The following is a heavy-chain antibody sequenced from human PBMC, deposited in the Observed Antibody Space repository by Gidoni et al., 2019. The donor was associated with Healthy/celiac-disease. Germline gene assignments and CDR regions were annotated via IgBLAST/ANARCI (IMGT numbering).Heavy chain of an antibody. V-gene: IGHV3-23*01. D-gene: IGHD3-22*01. CDR3: AKGYYDSSGTWYNWFDP. J-gene: IGHJ5*02. Sequence: EVQLLESGGGLVQPAWSLRLSCAASRSTFSSYAMSWVRQAPGKGLEWVSAISGSGGSTYYADSVKGRFTISRDNSKNTLYLQMNSLRAEDTAVYYCAKGYYDSSGTWYNWFDPWGQGTLVTVSS. CDR1: RSTFSSYA. CDR2: ISGSGGST.